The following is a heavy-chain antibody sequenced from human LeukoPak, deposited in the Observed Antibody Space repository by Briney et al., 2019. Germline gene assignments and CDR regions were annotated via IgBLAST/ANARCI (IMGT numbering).Heavy chain of an antibody. CDR3: ARASARGAQFDY. J-gene: IGHJ4*02. CDR2: IYASVST. Sequence: PSETLSLTCTVSGGSISNYYWSWIRQPARMGLEWIGRIYASVSTNYNPSLKSRVTMSVDTSNNQFSLNLSSVTAADTAVYYCARASARGAQFDYWGQGTLVTVSS. V-gene: IGHV4-4*07. CDR1: GGSISNYY. D-gene: IGHD3-10*01.